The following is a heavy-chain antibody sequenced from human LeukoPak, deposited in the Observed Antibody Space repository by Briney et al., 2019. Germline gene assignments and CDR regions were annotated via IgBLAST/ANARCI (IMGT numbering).Heavy chain of an antibody. CDR3: AGSSGYDYYYYYMDV. J-gene: IGHJ6*03. V-gene: IGHV4-59*01. Sequence: PSETLSLTCTVSGGSISSYYWSWIRQPPGKGLEWIGYIYYSGSTNYNPSLKSRVTISVDTSKNQFSLKLSSVTAADTAVYYCAGSSGYDYYYYYMDVWGKGTTVTVSS. CDR2: IYYSGST. CDR1: GGSISSYY. D-gene: IGHD5-12*01.